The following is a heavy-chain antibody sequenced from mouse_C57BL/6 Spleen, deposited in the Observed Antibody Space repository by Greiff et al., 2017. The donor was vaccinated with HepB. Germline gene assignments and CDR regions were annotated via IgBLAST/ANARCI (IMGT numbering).Heavy chain of an antibody. V-gene: IGHV1-15*01. J-gene: IGHJ4*01. CDR2: IDPETGGT. Sequence: VQLVESGAELVRPGASVTLSCKASGYTFTDYEMHWVKQTPVHGLEWIGAIDPETGGTAYNQKFKGKAILTADKSSSTAYMELRSLTSEDSAVYYCTRRGGGYAMDYWGQGTSVTVSS. CDR3: TRRGGGYAMDY. CDR1: GYTFTDYE.